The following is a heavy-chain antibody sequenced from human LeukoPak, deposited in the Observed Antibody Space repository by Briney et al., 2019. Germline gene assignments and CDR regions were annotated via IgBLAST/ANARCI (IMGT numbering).Heavy chain of an antibody. D-gene: IGHD3-22*01. J-gene: IGHJ4*02. V-gene: IGHV1-3*01. CDR3: ARGHYYDSSGYSY. Sequence: KFQGRVTITRDTSASTAYMELSSLRSEDTAVYCCARGHYYDSSGYSYWGQGTLVTVSS.